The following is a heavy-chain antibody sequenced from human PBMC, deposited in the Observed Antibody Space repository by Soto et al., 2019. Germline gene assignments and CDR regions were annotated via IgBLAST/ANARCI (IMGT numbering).Heavy chain of an antibody. CDR1: GFTFSSYA. CDR3: TYCSGGSCFENYFDY. V-gene: IGHV3-23*01. J-gene: IGHJ4*02. CDR2: ISGSGGST. Sequence: GGSLRLSCAASGFTFSSYAMSWVCQAPGKGLEWVSAISGSGGSTYYADSVKGRFTISRDNSKNTLYLQMNSLRAEDTAVYYCTYCSGGSCFENYFDYWGQGTLVTVSS. D-gene: IGHD2-15*01.